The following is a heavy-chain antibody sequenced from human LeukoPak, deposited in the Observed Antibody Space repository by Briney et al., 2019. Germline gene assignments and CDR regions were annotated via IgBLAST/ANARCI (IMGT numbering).Heavy chain of an antibody. D-gene: IGHD2-15*01. J-gene: IGHJ2*01. CDR2: MNPISGNT. CDR3: ARPYCSGGDCLRYFDL. CDR1: GYTFTSYD. V-gene: IGHV1-8*01. Sequence: KVSCXXSGYTFTSYDISWVRQATGQGLEWMGWMNPISGNTGYAQKFQGRVTMTRSTSISTAYMELSSLRYEDTAVYYCARPYCSGGDCLRYFDLWGRGTLITVSS.